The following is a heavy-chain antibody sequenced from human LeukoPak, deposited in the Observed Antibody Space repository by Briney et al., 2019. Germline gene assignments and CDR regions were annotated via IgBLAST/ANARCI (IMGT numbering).Heavy chain of an antibody. CDR1: GYTFTGYY. D-gene: IGHD4-17*01. Sequence: ASVKVSCKTSGYTFTGYYMHWVRRAPGQGLEWMGWINPNSGGTNYAQKFQGRVTMTRDTSISTAHMELSRLRSDDTAVYYCARGHYERGLQHWGQGTLVTVSS. V-gene: IGHV1-2*02. CDR3: ARGHYERGLQH. J-gene: IGHJ1*01. CDR2: INPNSGGT.